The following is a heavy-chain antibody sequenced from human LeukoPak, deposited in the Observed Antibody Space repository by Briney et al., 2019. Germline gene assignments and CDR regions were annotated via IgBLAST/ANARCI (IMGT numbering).Heavy chain of an antibody. V-gene: IGHV1-2*06. Sequence: GATVKVSCKASGYTFTEYYMHWVRQAPGQGLEWMGRINPNSGGTNFAQKFQGRVTLTRDTSINTAYMELSSLRSDDTAVYYCARAKLDDCGGVCDQYFQHWGQGTLVTVSS. CDR3: ARAKLDDCGGVCDQYFQH. CDR2: INPNSGGT. J-gene: IGHJ1*01. D-gene: IGHD2-21*02. CDR1: GYTFTEYY.